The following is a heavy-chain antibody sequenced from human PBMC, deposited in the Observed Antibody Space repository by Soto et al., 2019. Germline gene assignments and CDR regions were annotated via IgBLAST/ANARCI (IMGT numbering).Heavy chain of an antibody. CDR3: ARDSGLDGYNRGFYY. D-gene: IGHD5-12*01. CDR2: ISAYNGNT. V-gene: IGHV1-18*01. Sequence: ASVKVSCKASGYTFTSYCISWVRQAPGQGLEWMGWISAYNGNTNYAQKLQGRVTMTTDTSTSTAYMELRSLRSDDTAVYYCARDSGLDGYNRGFYYWGQGTLVTVSS. J-gene: IGHJ4*02. CDR1: GYTFTSYC.